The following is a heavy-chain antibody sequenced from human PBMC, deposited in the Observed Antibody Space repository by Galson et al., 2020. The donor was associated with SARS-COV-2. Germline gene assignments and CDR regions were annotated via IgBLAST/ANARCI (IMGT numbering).Heavy chain of an antibody. D-gene: IGHD6-13*01. CDR1: GFTFSNYA. CDR2: VSGSGSTT. V-gene: IGHV3-23*01. Sequence: GESLKISCAASGFTFSNYAMNWLRQAPGKGLEWVSGVSGSGSTTYYAGSVKGRFTISRDNSQNTLYLQMNSLRAEDTAVYYCARVGSSSWYFDLWGRGTLVTVSS. J-gene: IGHJ2*01. CDR3: ARVGSSSWYFDL.